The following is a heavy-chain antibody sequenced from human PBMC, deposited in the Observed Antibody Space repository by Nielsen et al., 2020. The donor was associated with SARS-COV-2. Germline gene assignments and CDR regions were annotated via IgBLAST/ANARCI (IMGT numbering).Heavy chain of an antibody. CDR1: GFTFSGSA. Sequence: GESLKISCAASGFTFSGSAMHWVRQASGKGLERVGRIRSKANSYATAYAASVKGRFTISRDDSKNTAYLQMNSLKTEDTAVYYCTAPVDIAAAGTPFDYWGQGTLVTVSS. CDR2: IRSKANSYAT. J-gene: IGHJ4*02. V-gene: IGHV3-73*01. CDR3: TAPVDIAAAGTPFDY. D-gene: IGHD6-13*01.